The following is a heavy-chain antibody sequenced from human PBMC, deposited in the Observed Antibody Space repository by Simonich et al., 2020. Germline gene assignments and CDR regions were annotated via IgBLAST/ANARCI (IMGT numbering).Heavy chain of an antibody. V-gene: IGHV1-2*02. D-gene: IGHD7-27*01. J-gene: IGHJ6*03. CDR2: INPNMDGT. CDR3: ARGALTGDYYYMDV. Sequence: QVQLVQSGAEVKKPGASVKVSCKASGYTFTGYYMHWVRQAPGQGLEWMEWINPNMDGTNYAQKCQGRVTMTRDTSISTAYMELSRLRSDDTAVYYCARGALTGDYYYMDVWGKGTTVTVSS. CDR1: GYTFTGYY.